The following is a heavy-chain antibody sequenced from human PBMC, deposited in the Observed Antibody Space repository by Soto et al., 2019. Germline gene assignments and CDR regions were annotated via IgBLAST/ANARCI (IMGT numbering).Heavy chain of an antibody. J-gene: IGHJ4*02. CDR3: AKGRLRGYAEPIDY. D-gene: IGHD5-12*01. CDR1: GFTFATSG. Sequence: QVQLVESGGGVVQPGRSLRLSCAASGFTFATSGMHWVRQAPGKGLEWVAVISYHGSNKYYAGSVKGRFTISRDNSKNTVYLQMNSLRPEDTDVLYCAKGRLRGYAEPIDYWGQGTLVTVSS. V-gene: IGHV3-30*18. CDR2: ISYHGSNK.